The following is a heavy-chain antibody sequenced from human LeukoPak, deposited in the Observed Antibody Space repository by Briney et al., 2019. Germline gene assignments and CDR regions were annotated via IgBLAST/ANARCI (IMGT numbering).Heavy chain of an antibody. CDR3: ARQKIKADS. CDR2: IYYSGST. CDR1: GGSISSSSYY. J-gene: IGHJ3*02. V-gene: IGHV4-39*01. Sequence: PSETLSLTCTVSGGSISSSSYYWGWIRQPPGKGLGWIGSIYYSGSTYYNPSLKSRVTISVDTSKNQFSLNVSSVTAAGTAVYYCARQKIKADSWGQGTMVTVSS.